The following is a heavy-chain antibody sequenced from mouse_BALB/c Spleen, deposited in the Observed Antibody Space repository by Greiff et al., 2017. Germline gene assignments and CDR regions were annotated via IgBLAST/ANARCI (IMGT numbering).Heavy chain of an antibody. CDR2: IYPGDGDT. CDR1: GYTFTSYW. V-gene: IGHV1-87*01. J-gene: IGHJ3*01. D-gene: IGHD2-1*01. CDR3: AREGNYVAAWFAY. Sequence: VQRVESGAELARPGASVKLSCKASGYTFTSYWMQWVKQRPGQGLEWIGAIYPGDGDTRYTQKFKGKATLTADKSSSTAYMQLSSLASEDSAVYYCAREGNYVAAWFAYWGQGTLVTVSA.